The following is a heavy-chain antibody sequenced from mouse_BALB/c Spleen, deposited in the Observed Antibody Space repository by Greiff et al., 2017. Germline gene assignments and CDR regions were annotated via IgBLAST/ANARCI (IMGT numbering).Heavy chain of an antibody. D-gene: IGHD2-1*01. V-gene: IGHV2-6-7*01. CDR3: ARRYGNSYYAMDY. CDR2: IWGDGST. Sequence: VKLMESGPGLVAPSQSLSITCTVSGFSLTGYGVNWVRQPPGKGLEWLGMIWGDGSTDYNSALKSRLSISKDNSKSQVFLKMNSLQTDDTARYYCARRYGNSYYAMDYWGQGTSVTVSS. J-gene: IGHJ4*01. CDR1: GFSLTGYG.